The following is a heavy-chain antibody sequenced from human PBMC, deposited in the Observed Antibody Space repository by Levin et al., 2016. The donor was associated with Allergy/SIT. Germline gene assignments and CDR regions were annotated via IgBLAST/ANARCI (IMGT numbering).Heavy chain of an antibody. Sequence: SVKVSCKASGGTFGNYVINWVRQAPGQGLELMGGIMPVLEITNYAQNFKDRVTISADKSTSTAYMELTSLRGDDTAVYYCAGRGFELWGQGTMVTVS. V-gene: IGHV1-69*10. CDR1: GGTFGNYV. CDR3: AGRGFEL. J-gene: IGHJ3*01. CDR2: IMPVLEIT.